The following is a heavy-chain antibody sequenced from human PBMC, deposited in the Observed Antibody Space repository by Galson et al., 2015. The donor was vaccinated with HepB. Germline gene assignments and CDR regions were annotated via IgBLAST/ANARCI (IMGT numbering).Heavy chain of an antibody. CDR2: IKSKTDGGTT. D-gene: IGHD2-2*01. Sequence: SLRLSCAASGFTFSNAWMNWVRQAPGKGLEWVGRIKSKTDGGTTDYAAPVKGRFTISRDDSKNTLYLQMNSLKTEDTAVYYCTTDRIVVVPEIDYWGQGTLVTVSS. V-gene: IGHV3-15*07. J-gene: IGHJ4*02. CDR3: TTDRIVVVPEIDY. CDR1: GFTFSNAW.